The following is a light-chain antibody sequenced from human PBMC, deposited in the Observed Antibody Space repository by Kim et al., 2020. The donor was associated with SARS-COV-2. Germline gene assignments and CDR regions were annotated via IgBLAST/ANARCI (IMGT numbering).Light chain of an antibody. CDR1: QGINTY. J-gene: IGKJ2*01. V-gene: IGKV1-5*03. Sequence: DIQMTQSPYTLSASVGDRVTITCRASQGINTYLAWYQQRPGKAPKLLIYLASTLESGVPPRFSGSGFGTEFTLTINSLQPDDFATYYCQHYVRFPYTFGQGTKLEI. CDR2: LAS. CDR3: QHYVRFPYT.